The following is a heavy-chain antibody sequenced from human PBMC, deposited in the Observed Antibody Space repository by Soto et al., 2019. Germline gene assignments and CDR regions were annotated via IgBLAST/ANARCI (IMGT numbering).Heavy chain of an antibody. D-gene: IGHD2-21*02. J-gene: IGHJ4*02. Sequence: GSLRLSCAASGFTFSNFAMMWVRQAPGEGLECVSAISAGGVATYYADSVKGRFTVSRDNSKDTLYLQMNSLRGEDTAVYFCAKRLTSGDEGFWGRGTLVTVSS. CDR3: AKRLTSGDEGF. CDR2: ISAGGVAT. CDR1: GFTFSNFA. V-gene: IGHV3-23*01.